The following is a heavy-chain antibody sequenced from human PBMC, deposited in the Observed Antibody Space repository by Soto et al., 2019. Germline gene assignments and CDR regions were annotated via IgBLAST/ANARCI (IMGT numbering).Heavy chain of an antibody. CDR2: IYYSGST. Sequence: QVQLQESGPGLVKPSQTLSLTCTVSGGSISSGGYYWSWIRQHPGKGLEWIGYIYYSGSTYYNPSLKCRVTISVDTSKNQLSLKLSSVTAADTAGYYCHLDGVVINSPDAFDIWGQGTMVTVSS. J-gene: IGHJ3*02. CDR1: GGSISSGGYY. D-gene: IGHD3-3*01. V-gene: IGHV4-31*03. CDR3: HLDGVVINSPDAFDI.